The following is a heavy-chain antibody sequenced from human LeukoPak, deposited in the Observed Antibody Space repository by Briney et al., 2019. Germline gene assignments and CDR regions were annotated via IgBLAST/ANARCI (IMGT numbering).Heavy chain of an antibody. J-gene: IGHJ4*02. V-gene: IGHV4-61*08. CDR2: IYYSGST. D-gene: IGHD3-10*01. CDR1: GGSISSGGYY. CDR3: ARASEGYFDY. Sequence: PSETLSLTCTVSGGSISSGGYYWSWIRQHPGKGLEWIGYIYYSGSTNYNPSLKSRVTISVDTSKNQFSLKLSSVTAADTAVYYCARASEGYFDYWGQGTLVTVSS.